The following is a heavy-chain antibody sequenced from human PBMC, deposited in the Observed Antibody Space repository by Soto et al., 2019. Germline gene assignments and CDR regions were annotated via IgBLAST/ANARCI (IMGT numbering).Heavy chain of an antibody. CDR1: GYTFTSYY. CDR2: INPSGGST. V-gene: IGHV1-46*01. Sequence: ASVKVSCKASGYTFTSYYMHWVRQAPGQGLEWMGIINPSGGSTSYAQKFQGRVTMTRDTSTSTVYMELSSLRSEDTAVYYCAIPSYSSSWYVVPNYYYYGMEVWGQGTTVTVSS. CDR3: AIPSYSSSWYVVPNYYYYGMEV. D-gene: IGHD6-13*01. J-gene: IGHJ6*02.